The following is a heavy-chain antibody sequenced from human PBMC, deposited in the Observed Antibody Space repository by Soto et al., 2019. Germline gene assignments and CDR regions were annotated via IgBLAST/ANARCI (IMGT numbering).Heavy chain of an antibody. CDR2: TYYRSKWYN. J-gene: IGHJ6*02. Sequence: SQTLSLTCAISGDSVSSNSAAWNWIRQSPSRGLEWLGRTYYRSKWYNDYAVSVKSRITINPDTSKNQFSLQPNSVTPEDTAVYYCARVSRVRNSARYGMDVWGQGTTVTVSS. D-gene: IGHD1-26*01. CDR3: ARVSRVRNSARYGMDV. CDR1: GDSVSSNSAA. V-gene: IGHV6-1*01.